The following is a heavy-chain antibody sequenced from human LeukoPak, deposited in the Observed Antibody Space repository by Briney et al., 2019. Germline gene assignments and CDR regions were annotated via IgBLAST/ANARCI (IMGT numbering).Heavy chain of an antibody. CDR2: ISSSSSYI. V-gene: IGHV3-21*01. D-gene: IGHD5-12*01. CDR3: ARHRRGYSGYDYYLSY. J-gene: IGHJ4*02. CDR1: GFTFSSYS. Sequence: GGSLRLSCAASGFTFSSYSMNWVRQAPGKGLEWVSSISSSSSYIYYADSVKGRFTISRDNAKNSLYLQMNSLRAEDTAVYYCARHRRGYSGYDYYLSYWGQGTLVTVSS.